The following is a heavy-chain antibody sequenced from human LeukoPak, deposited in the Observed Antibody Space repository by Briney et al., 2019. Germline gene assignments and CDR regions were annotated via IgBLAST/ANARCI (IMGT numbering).Heavy chain of an antibody. CDR1: GFTFSSYA. CDR2: ISYDGSNK. Sequence: GGSLRLSCAASGFTFSSYAMHWVRQAPGKGLEWVAVISYDGSNKYYADSVKGRFIISRDNSKNTLYLQMNSLRAEDTAVYYCAKDQGTIAAAGTSLDYWGQGTLVTVSS. J-gene: IGHJ4*02. D-gene: IGHD6-13*01. CDR3: AKDQGTIAAAGTSLDY. V-gene: IGHV3-30-3*01.